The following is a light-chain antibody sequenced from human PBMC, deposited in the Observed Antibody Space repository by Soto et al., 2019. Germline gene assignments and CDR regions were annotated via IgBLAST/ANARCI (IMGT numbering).Light chain of an antibody. Sequence: EIVLTQSPATLSFSPLERATLSCMASQSVSSYLAWYQQKPGQAPRLLIYDASNRATGIPARFSGSGSGTDFTLTISSLEPEDFAVYYCQQRSKWPLTFGGGTKVDIK. J-gene: IGKJ4*01. V-gene: IGKV3-11*01. CDR3: QQRSKWPLT. CDR1: QSVSSY. CDR2: DAS.